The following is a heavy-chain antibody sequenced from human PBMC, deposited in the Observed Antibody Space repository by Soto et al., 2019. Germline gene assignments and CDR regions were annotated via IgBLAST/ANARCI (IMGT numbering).Heavy chain of an antibody. Sequence: QVQLVESGGGVVQPGRSLRLSCAASGFTFSSYGMHWVRQAPGKGLEWVAVIWYDGSNKYYADSVKGRFTISRDNSKNTXXLQMTSLRAEDTAVYYCARSYYYDSSGYYRGFFQHWGKGTLVTVSS. V-gene: IGHV3-33*01. D-gene: IGHD3-22*01. CDR2: IWYDGSNK. CDR3: ARSYYYDSSGYYRGFFQH. CDR1: GFTFSSYG. J-gene: IGHJ1*01.